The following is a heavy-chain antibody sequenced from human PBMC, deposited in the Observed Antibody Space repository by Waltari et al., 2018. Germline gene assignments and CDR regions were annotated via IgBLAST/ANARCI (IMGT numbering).Heavy chain of an antibody. D-gene: IGHD3-22*01. Sequence: QVQLQESGPGLVKPSETLSLTCTVSGGSISSYYWSWIRQPPGKGLEWIGYISYSGSTNYNPSLKSRVTISVDTSKNQFSLKRSSVTAADTAVYYCAGSSGSTGSFPRFDYWGQGTLVTVSS. CDR3: AGSSGSTGSFPRFDY. CDR1: GGSISSYY. V-gene: IGHV4-59*01. J-gene: IGHJ4*02. CDR2: ISYSGST.